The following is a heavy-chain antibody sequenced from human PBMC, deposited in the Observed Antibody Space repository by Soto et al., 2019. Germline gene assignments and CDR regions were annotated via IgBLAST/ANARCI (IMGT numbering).Heavy chain of an antibody. D-gene: IGHD3-10*01. CDR3: ARGQRFGELLYI. CDR2: MNPNSGNT. Sequence: QVKLVQSGAEVKKPGASVQVSCKASGYTFTSYDINWVRQATGQGLAWMGWMNPNSGNTGYAQKFQGRVTMTRNTSISTAYMELSSLRSEDTAVYYCARGQRFGELLYIWGQGTLVTVSS. J-gene: IGHJ4*02. CDR1: GYTFTSYD. V-gene: IGHV1-8*01.